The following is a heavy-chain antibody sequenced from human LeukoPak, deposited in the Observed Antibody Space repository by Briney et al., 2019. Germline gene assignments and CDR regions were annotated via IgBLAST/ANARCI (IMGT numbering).Heavy chain of an antibody. J-gene: IGHJ4*02. Sequence: GESLKISCKGSGYSFTSYWIGWVRQMPGKGLEWMGIIYPGDSDTRYSPSFQGQVTISADKSISTAYLQWSSLKASDTAMYYRARAPGIAAATLPFDYWGQGTLVTVSS. V-gene: IGHV5-51*01. D-gene: IGHD6-13*01. CDR2: IYPGDSDT. CDR1: GYSFTSYW. CDR3: ARAPGIAAATLPFDY.